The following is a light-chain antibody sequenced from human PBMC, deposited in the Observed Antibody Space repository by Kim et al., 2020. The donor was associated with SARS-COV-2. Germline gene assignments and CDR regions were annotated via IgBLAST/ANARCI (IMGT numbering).Light chain of an antibody. CDR3: QQLNSYPWT. J-gene: IGKJ1*01. CDR1: QGISSY. V-gene: IGKV1-9*01. CDR2: AAS. Sequence: ASVGDRVTITCQASQGISSYLAWYQQKPGKAPKLLIYAASTLQSGVPSRFSGSGSGTDFTLTISSLQPEDFATYYYQQLNSYPWTFGQGTKVEIK.